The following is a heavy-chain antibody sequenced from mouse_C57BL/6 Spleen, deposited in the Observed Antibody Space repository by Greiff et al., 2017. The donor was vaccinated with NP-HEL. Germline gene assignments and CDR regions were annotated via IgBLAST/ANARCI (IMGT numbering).Heavy chain of an antibody. CDR3: ARGPRLSGSSWFAY. CDR2: ISYDGSN. CDR1: GYSITSGYY. D-gene: IGHD1-1*01. Sequence: DVQLQESGPGLVKPSQSLSLTCSVTGYSITSGYYWNWIRQFPGNKLEWMGYISYDGSNNYNPSLKNRISITRETSKNQFFLKLNSVTTEDTATYYCARGPRLSGSSWFAYWGQGTLVTVSA. V-gene: IGHV3-6*01. J-gene: IGHJ3*01.